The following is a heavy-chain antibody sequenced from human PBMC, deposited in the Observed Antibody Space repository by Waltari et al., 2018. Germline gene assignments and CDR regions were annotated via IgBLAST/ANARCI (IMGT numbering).Heavy chain of an antibody. D-gene: IGHD6-19*01. J-gene: IGHJ4*02. CDR1: GFTFSSYL. V-gene: IGHV3-74*01. Sequence: EVQLVESGGGLVQPGVSLRLSCAASGFTFSSYLMHWFRQAPGKGLVWVSRMNSDGSSTSYADSVKGRFTISRDNAKNTLYLQMNSLRAEDTAVYYCASQYSSGWNFDYWGQGTLVTVSS. CDR2: MNSDGSST. CDR3: ASQYSSGWNFDY.